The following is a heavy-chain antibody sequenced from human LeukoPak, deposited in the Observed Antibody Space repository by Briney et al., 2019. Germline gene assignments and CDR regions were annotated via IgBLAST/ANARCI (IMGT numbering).Heavy chain of an antibody. D-gene: IGHD3-10*01. V-gene: IGHV3-11*01. CDR1: RFTFSDYY. J-gene: IGHJ4*02. Sequence: PGGSLRLSCAASRFTFSDYYMSWIRQAPGKGLEWVSYISSSGSTIYYADSVKGRFTISRDNAKNSLYLQMNSLRAEDTAVYYCASPATYYGSGSYYYWGQGTLVTVSS. CDR2: ISSSGSTI. CDR3: ASPATYYGSGSYYY.